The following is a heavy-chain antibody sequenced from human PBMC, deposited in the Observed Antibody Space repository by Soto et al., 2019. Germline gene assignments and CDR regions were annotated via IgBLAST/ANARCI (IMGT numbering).Heavy chain of an antibody. V-gene: IGHV4-59*01. CDR2: IYYSGST. D-gene: IGHD4-4*01. CDR3: AREGPTVVTQYFDY. J-gene: IGHJ4*02. Sequence: SETLSLTCTFSGGSISNFYWSWIRQPPGKGLEWIGYIYYSGSTNYNPALKSRVTISVDTSKNQFSLKLSSVTAADTAVYYCAREGPTVVTQYFDYWGQGTLVTVSS. CDR1: GGSISNFY.